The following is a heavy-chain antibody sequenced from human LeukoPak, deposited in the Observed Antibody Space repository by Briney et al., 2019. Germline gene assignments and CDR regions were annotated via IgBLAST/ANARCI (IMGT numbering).Heavy chain of an antibody. D-gene: IGHD5-12*01. J-gene: IGHJ4*02. V-gene: IGHV4-4*02. CDR2: IYHSGST. Sequence: PSETLSLTCAVSGGSISSSNWWSWVRQPPGKGLEWIGEIYHSGSTNYNPSLKSRVTISVDKSKNQFSLKLSSVTAADTAVYYCATIRGYSGYDEGDYWGQGTLVTVSS. CDR1: GGSISSSNW. CDR3: ATIRGYSGYDEGDY.